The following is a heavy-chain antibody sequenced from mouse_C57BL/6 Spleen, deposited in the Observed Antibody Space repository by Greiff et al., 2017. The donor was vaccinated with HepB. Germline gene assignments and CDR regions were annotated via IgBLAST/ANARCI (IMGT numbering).Heavy chain of an antibody. Sequence: VQLQQSGAELVRPGASVKLSCKASGYTFTDYYINWVKQRPGQGLEWIARIYPGSGNTYYNEKFKGKATLTAEKSSSTAYMQLSSLTSEDSAVYICARGGFDDWGQGTTLTVSS. V-gene: IGHV1-76*01. J-gene: IGHJ2*01. CDR3: ARGGFDD. CDR1: GYTFTDYY. CDR2: IYPGSGNT.